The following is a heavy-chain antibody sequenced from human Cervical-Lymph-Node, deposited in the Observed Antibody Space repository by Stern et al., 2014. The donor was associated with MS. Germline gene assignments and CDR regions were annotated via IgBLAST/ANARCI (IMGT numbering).Heavy chain of an antibody. Sequence: VQLVQSGAVVKKPGESLKISCRASGYRFPINRIGWVRQLPGKGLERMGIICPGDSDTRSSPSFQGQVTISADNSISTAYLQWSKLKASDTARYYCAIQSAWQQLAQPFDYWGQGTLVTVSS. J-gene: IGHJ4*02. CDR1: GYRFPINR. CDR3: AIQSAWQQLAQPFDY. CDR2: ICPGDSDT. D-gene: IGHD6-13*01. V-gene: IGHV5-51*01.